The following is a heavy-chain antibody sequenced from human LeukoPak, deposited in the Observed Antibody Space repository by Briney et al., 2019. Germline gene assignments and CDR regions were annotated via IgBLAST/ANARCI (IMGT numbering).Heavy chain of an antibody. V-gene: IGHV3-23*01. CDR1: GFTFSSYA. Sequence: GSLRLSCAASGFTFSSYAMSWVRQAPGKGLEWISAMSGSGGSTYYADSVKGRFTISRDNSKNTLYLQMNSLRVEDTAVYYCARDPYSSTDYWGQGTLVTVSS. J-gene: IGHJ4*02. D-gene: IGHD6-19*01. CDR2: MSGSGGST. CDR3: ARDPYSSTDY.